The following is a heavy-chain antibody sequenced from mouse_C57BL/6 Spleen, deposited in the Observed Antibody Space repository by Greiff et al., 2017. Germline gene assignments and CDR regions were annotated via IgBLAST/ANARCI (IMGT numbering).Heavy chain of an antibody. V-gene: IGHV1-69*01. CDR3: ARGDGTSDVDD. CDR2: IDPSDSYT. Sequence: QVQLQQPGAELVMPGASVKLSCKASGYTFTSYWMHWVKQRPGQGLEWIGEIDPSDSYTNYNQKFKGKSTLTVDKSSSTAYMQLSSLPSEDSAVYYCARGDGTSDVDDWGQGTTLTVSS. D-gene: IGHD4-1*01. J-gene: IGHJ2*01. CDR1: GYTFTSYW.